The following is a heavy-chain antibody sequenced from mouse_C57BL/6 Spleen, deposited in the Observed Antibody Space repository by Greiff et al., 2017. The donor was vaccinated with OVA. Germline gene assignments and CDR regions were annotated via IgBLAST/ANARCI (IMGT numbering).Heavy chain of an antibody. CDR2: ISRGSSTT. D-gene: IGHD2-14*01. V-gene: IGHV5-17*01. J-gene: IGHJ4*01. CDR1: GFTFSDYG. CDR3: ARWVRERGYAMDY. Sequence: EVQLQESGGGLVKPGGSLKLSCAASGFTFSDYGMHWVRQAPEQGLEWVAYISRGSSTTYYAETVKGRFTFSRDNAKNTLFLQMTSLWSEDTAMYYCARWVRERGYAMDYWGQGTSVTVSS.